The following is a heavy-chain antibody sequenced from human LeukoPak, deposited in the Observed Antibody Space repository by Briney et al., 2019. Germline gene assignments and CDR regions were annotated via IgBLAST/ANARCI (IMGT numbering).Heavy chain of an antibody. J-gene: IGHJ4*02. Sequence: GGSLRLSCAASGSTFSSYAMTWVRQAPGKGLEWVSAISGSGASTYYADSVKGRFTISRDNSKSTLYLQMNSLRVEDTAVYFCAKARHSSSWYGGNWGPGTLVTVSS. V-gene: IGHV3-23*01. CDR2: ISGSGAST. CDR3: AKARHSSSWYGGN. CDR1: GSTFSSYA. D-gene: IGHD6-13*01.